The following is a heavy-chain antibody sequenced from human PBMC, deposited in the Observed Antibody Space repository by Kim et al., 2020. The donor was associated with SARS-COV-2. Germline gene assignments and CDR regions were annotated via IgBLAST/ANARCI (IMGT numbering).Heavy chain of an antibody. J-gene: IGHJ4*02. D-gene: IGHD4-17*01. V-gene: IGHV1-46*01. CDR3: ARAEVTTLDY. Sequence: SNSYAQKFQGRVTMTRDTSTSTVYMELSSLRSEDTAVYYCARAEVTTLDYWGQGTLVTVSS. CDR2: SN.